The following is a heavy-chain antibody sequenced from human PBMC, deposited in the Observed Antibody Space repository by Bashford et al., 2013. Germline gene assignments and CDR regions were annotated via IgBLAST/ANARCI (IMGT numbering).Heavy chain of an antibody. J-gene: IGHJ4*02. CDR3: ASGSFVSSGKVKIDY. V-gene: IGHV1-2*04. CDR1: GYTFTGYY. D-gene: IGHD1-14*01. Sequence: ASVKVSCKASGYTFTGYYMHWVRQAPGQGLEWMGWINPNSGGTNYAQKFQGWVTMTRDTSISTAYMELSRLTSDDTAVYYCASGSFVSSGKVKIDYWGQGTLVTVSS. CDR2: INPNSGGT.